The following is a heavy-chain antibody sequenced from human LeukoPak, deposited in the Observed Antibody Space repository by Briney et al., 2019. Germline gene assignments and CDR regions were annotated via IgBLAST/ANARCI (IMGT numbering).Heavy chain of an antibody. Sequence: ASVKVSFTSSGYSITVYYMHWVRQAPGQGLEWMGWIDPNSGGTEYAQKFQGRVTMTRDTSISTAYMELSSLRSDDTAMYYCARDLRAATEIYWGQGTLVTVSS. V-gene: IGHV1-2*02. D-gene: IGHD5-12*01. J-gene: IGHJ4*02. CDR1: GYSITVYY. CDR3: ARDLRAATEIY. CDR2: IDPNSGGT.